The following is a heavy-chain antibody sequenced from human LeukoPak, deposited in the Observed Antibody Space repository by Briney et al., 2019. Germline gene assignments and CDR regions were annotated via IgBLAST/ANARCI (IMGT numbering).Heavy chain of an antibody. CDR1: GGSISSSSYY. V-gene: IGHV4-39*07. J-gene: IGHJ5*02. D-gene: IGHD6-13*01. CDR2: IYYSGST. Sequence: PSETLSLTCTVSGGSISSSSYYWGWIRQPPGKGLEWIGSIYYSGSTYYNPSLKSRVTISVDTSKNQFSLKLSSVTAADTAVYYCARDRGRRPLAAAGQPWLFDPWGQGTLVTVSS. CDR3: ARDRGRRPLAAAGQPWLFDP.